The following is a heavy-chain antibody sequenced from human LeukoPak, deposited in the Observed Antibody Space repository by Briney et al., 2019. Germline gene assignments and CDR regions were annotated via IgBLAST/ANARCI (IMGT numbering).Heavy chain of an antibody. V-gene: IGHV1-46*01. CDR3: ARGPSTWTGGDY. D-gene: IGHD6-13*01. CDR1: GYTFTTHY. Sequence: ASVKVSCKATGYTFTTHYMHWVRQAPGQRLEWMRIINPGGGSTSYSQTFHGRVAVTGDTSTSTVYMELSSLRSEDTAIYYCARGPSTWTGGDYWGQGTLVAVSS. J-gene: IGHJ4*02. CDR2: INPGGGST.